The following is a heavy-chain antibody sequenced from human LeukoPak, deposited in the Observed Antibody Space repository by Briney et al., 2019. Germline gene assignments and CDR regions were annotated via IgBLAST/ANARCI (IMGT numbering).Heavy chain of an antibody. CDR1: GFTFSSYW. Sequence: GGSLRLSCAASGFTFSSYWMHWVRQAPGKGLVWVSRINSDGSSTRYADSVKGRFTISRDNAKNTLYLQMNSLRAEDTAVYYCARDVALSAFDIWGQGTMVTVSS. D-gene: IGHD5-12*01. J-gene: IGHJ3*02. CDR2: INSDGSST. V-gene: IGHV3-74*01. CDR3: ARDVALSAFDI.